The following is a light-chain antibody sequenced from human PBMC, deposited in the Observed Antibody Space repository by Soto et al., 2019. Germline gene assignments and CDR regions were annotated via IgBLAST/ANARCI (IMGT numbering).Light chain of an antibody. CDR3: QQYNNWPPIT. J-gene: IGKJ5*01. CDR2: GAS. V-gene: IGKV3-20*01. Sequence: EIVLTQSPGTLPFSPGERSTLSCRSSQSVSSSYLAWYQQKPGQAPRLLMYGASSRATGIPDRFTGSGALTEFTLTISSLQSEDFAVYYCQQYNNWPPITFGQGTRLEIK. CDR1: QSVSSSY.